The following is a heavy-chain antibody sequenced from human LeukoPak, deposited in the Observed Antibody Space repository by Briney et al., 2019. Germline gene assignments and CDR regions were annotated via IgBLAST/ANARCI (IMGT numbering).Heavy chain of an antibody. V-gene: IGHV3-74*01. CDR2: INSDGSST. CDR3: ARGPEWEPYYFDY. Sequence: GGSLRLSCAASGFTFSSYWMHWVRQAPGKGLVWVSRINSDGSSTSYADSVKGRFTISRDNAKNTLYLQMNSLRAGDTAVYYCARGPEWEPYYFDYWGQGTLVTVSS. D-gene: IGHD1-26*01. J-gene: IGHJ4*02. CDR1: GFTFSSYW.